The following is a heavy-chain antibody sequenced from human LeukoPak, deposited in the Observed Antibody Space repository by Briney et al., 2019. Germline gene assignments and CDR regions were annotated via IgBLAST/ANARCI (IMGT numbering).Heavy chain of an antibody. CDR2: MNPNSGNT. Sequence: ASVKVSCKASGYTFTSYDINWVRQATGQGLEWMGWMNPNSGNTGYAQKFQGRVTITRNTSISTAYMELSSLRSEDTAVYYCARDRRGYDSHDYWGQGTLVTVSS. D-gene: IGHD5-12*01. V-gene: IGHV1-8*03. CDR3: ARDRRGYDSHDY. J-gene: IGHJ4*02. CDR1: GYTFTSYD.